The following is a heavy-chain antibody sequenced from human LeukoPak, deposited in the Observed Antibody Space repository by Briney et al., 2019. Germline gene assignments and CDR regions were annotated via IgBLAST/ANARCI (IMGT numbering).Heavy chain of an antibody. Sequence: ASVKVSCKASGYTFTGYYMHWVRQAPGQGLEWMGWINPSGGSTSYAQKFQGRVTMTRDMSTSTVYMELSSLRSEDTAVYYCARDRANSGYDYWGQGTLVTVSS. CDR3: ARDRANSGYDY. D-gene: IGHD5-12*01. V-gene: IGHV1-46*01. CDR1: GYTFTGYY. J-gene: IGHJ4*02. CDR2: INPSGGST.